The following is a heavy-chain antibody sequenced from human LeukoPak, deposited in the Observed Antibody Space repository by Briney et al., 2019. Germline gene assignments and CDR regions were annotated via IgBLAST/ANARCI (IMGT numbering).Heavy chain of an antibody. D-gene: IGHD3-10*01. CDR3: ARRGMVRGVMFDY. V-gene: IGHV1-46*01. CDR2: INPSGGST. Sequence: ASVKVSCKASGYTFTSYYIHWVRQAPGQGLEWMGIINPSGGSTSYAQKFQGRVTMIRDTSTSTVYMELSSLRSEDTAVYYCARRGMVRGVMFDYWGQGTLVTVSS. J-gene: IGHJ4*02. CDR1: GYTFTSYY.